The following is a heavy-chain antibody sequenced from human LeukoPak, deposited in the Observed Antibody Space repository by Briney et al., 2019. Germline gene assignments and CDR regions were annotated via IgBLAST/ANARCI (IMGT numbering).Heavy chain of an antibody. J-gene: IGHJ3*02. CDR2: IIPIFGTA. CDR3: ASPTYYYDSSTPFDI. D-gene: IGHD3-22*01. CDR1: GGTFSSYA. Sequence: SVKLSCKASGGTFSSYAISWVRQAPGQGLECMGGIIPIFGTANYAQKFQGRVTITTDESTSTAYMELSSLRSEDTAVYYCASPTYYYDSSTPFDIWGQGTMVTVSS. V-gene: IGHV1-69*05.